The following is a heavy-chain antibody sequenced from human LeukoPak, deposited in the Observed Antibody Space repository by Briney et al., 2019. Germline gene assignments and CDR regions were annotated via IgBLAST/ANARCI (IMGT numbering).Heavy chain of an antibody. CDR1: GFTFSDFY. Sequence: PGGSLRLSCAASGFTFSDFYMSWIRQAPGKGLEWVSYIGGSGRTIYYADSVKGRFTISRDNAKNSLFLQMNSLRAEDTAVYYCARRLYYDNGGYTYWGQGTPVTVSS. V-gene: IGHV3-11*01. CDR2: IGGSGRTI. CDR3: ARRLYYDNGGYTY. J-gene: IGHJ4*02. D-gene: IGHD3-22*01.